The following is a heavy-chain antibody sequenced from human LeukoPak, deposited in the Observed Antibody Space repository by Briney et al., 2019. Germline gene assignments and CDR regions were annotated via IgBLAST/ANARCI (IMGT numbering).Heavy chain of an antibody. V-gene: IGHV3-30*02. J-gene: IGHJ6*03. CDR3: AKDPTRPGYYYYYMDV. CDR1: GFSFSDYA. D-gene: IGHD6-6*01. Sequence: GGSLRLSCAASGFSFSDYAIYWVRQTPGKGLEWVAFIRYDGSNKIYADSVKGRFTISRDNSKNTLYLQMNSLKPEDTAVYYCAKDPTRPGYYYYYMDVWGKGTTVTISS. CDR2: IRYDGSNK.